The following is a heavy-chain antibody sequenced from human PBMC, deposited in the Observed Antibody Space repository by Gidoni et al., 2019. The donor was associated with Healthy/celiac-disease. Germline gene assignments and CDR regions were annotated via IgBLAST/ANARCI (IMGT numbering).Heavy chain of an antibody. J-gene: IGHJ4*02. CDR2: IYPGDSDT. CDR3: ARQDDMVRGVAYFDY. Sequence: ELQLVQSGAEVKKPGESLKISCTGSGYSFTSYWIGWVRQMPGKGLEWMGIIYPGDSDTRYSPSFQGQVTISADKSISTAYLQWSSLKASDTAMYYCARQDDMVRGVAYFDYWGQGTLVTVSS. D-gene: IGHD3-10*01. CDR1: GYSFTSYW. V-gene: IGHV5-51*01.